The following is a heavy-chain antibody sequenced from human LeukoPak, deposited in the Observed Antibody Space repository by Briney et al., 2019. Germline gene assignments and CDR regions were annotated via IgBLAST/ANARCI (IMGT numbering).Heavy chain of an antibody. CDR1: GFTFSSYE. J-gene: IGHJ4*02. Sequence: GSLRLSCAASGFTFSSYEMNWVRQAPGKGLEWIGYIYHSGSTNYNASLKSRVTMSVDPSKSQISLKLSSVTAADTAVYYCASGGGWNDKFLYWGQGALVTVSS. D-gene: IGHD1-1*01. CDR3: ASGGGWNDKFLY. V-gene: IGHV4-59*01. CDR2: IYHSGST.